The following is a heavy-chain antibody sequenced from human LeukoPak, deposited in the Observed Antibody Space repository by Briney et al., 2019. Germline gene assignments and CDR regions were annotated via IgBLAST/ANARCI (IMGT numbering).Heavy chain of an antibody. D-gene: IGHD5-24*01. J-gene: IGHJ4*02. Sequence: GSLRLSCAASGFTFSSYAMSWVRQAPGKGLEWVSAISGSGGSTYYADSVKGRFTISRDNSKNTLYLQMNSLRAEDTAVYYCANVDGYNSYYFDYWGQGTLVTVSS. V-gene: IGHV3-23*01. CDR1: GFTFSSYA. CDR3: ANVDGYNSYYFDY. CDR2: ISGSGGST.